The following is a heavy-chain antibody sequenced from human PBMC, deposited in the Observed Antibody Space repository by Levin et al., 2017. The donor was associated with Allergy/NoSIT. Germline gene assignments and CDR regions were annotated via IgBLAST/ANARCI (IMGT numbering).Heavy chain of an antibody. CDR3: ARGRITMVRGVISWFDP. V-gene: IGHV4-59*01. CDR2: IYYSGST. J-gene: IGHJ5*02. Sequence: TTSETLSLTCTVSGGSISSYYWSWIRQPPGKGLEWIGYIYYSGSTNYNPSLKSRVTISVDTSKNQFSLKLSSVTAADTAVYYCARGRITMVRGVISWFDPWGQGTLVTVSS. CDR1: GGSISSYY. D-gene: IGHD3-10*01.